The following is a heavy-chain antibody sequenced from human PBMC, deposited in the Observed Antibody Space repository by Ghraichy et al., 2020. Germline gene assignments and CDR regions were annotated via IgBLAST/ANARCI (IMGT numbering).Heavy chain of an antibody. V-gene: IGHV4-34*01. J-gene: IGHJ4*02. CDR1: GGSFSGYY. CDR2: INHSGST. D-gene: IGHD5-18*01. CDR3: ASRATWIQPGDY. Sequence: SETLSLTCAVYGGSFSGYYWSWIRQPPGKGLEWIGEINHSGSTNYNPSLKSRVTISVDTSKNQFSLKLSSVTAADTAVYYCASRATWIQPGDYWGQGTLVTVSS.